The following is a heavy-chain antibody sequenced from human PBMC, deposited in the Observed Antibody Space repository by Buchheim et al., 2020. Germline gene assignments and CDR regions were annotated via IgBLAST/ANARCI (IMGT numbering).Heavy chain of an antibody. CDR3: ARDSSDFWSGQRGGFSY. V-gene: IGHV4-4*02. Sequence: QVQLQESGPGLVKPSGTLSLTCAVSGGSISSSNWWSWVRQPPGKGLEWIGEIYLSGSTNYNPSLKSRVTLSVDKSKNQFSLKLSSVTAADTAVYYCARDSSDFWSGQRGGFSYWGQGTL. D-gene: IGHD3-3*01. CDR2: IYLSGST. J-gene: IGHJ4*02. CDR1: GGSISSSNW.